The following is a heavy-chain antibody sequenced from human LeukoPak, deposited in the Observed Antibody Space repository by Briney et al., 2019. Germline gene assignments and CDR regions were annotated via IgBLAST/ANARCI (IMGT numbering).Heavy chain of an antibody. D-gene: IGHD2-2*01. V-gene: IGHV1-46*01. J-gene: IGHJ3*02. CDR3: ARLLGYCSSTSCDVRAFDI. CDR1: GYTFTSYT. CDR2: INPSGGST. Sequence: GASVKVSCKASGYTFTSYTIHWVRQAPGQSLEWMGIINPSGGSTSYAQKFQGRVTMTRDTSTSTVYMELSSLRSEDTAVYYCARLLGYCSSTSCDVRAFDIWGQGTMVTVSS.